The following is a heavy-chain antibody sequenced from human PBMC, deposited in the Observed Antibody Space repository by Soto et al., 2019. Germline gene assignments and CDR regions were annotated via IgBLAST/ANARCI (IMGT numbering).Heavy chain of an antibody. D-gene: IGHD2-15*01. CDR3: ARDASRFSSDAFDI. J-gene: IGHJ3*02. Sequence: EVQLVESGGGLVQPGGSLRLSCAASGFTFSSYWMHWVRQAPGKGLVWVSRINSDGSSTSYADSVKGRFTISRDNAKSTMYLQMNSLRAEDTAVYYCARDASRFSSDAFDIWGQGTMVTFSS. CDR2: INSDGSST. CDR1: GFTFSSYW. V-gene: IGHV3-74*01.